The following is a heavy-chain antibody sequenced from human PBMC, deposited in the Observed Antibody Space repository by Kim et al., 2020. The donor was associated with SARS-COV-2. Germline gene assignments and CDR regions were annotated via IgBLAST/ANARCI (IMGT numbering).Heavy chain of an antibody. J-gene: IGHJ3*01. CDR3: ARDQRLGALSLYPSDA. Sequence: SETLSLTCTVSGGSISSSSYYWGWIRQPPGKGLEWIGSIYYSGSTYYNPSLKSRVTISVDTSKNQFSLKLSSVTAADTAVYYCARDQRLGALSLYPSDA. CDR2: IYYSGST. D-gene: IGHD3-16*02. CDR1: GGSISSSSYY. V-gene: IGHV4-39*07.